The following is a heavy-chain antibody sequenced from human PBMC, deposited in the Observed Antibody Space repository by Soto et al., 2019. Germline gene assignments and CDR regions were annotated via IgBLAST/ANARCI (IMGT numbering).Heavy chain of an antibody. V-gene: IGHV3-33*05. J-gene: IGHJ5*02. Sequence: HLQESGGGLVQPGESLRLSCVASGFTFRAYDMYWVRQSPGRGLEWVAMISFDGTKIHYADSVKGRFAIARDNGKNRLDLQVNCLRAEDPALYRCVRDILQIPYGSGRFDPWGLGTLVTVSS. CDR3: VRDILQIPYGSGRFDP. CDR1: GFTFRAYD. D-gene: IGHD3-10*01. CDR2: ISFDGTKI.